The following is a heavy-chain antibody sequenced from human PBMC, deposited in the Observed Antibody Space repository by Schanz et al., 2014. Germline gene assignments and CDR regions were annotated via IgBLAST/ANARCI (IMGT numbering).Heavy chain of an antibody. CDR3: TRGGYSYALSAFDI. Sequence: QVQLVQSGAEVKKPGASVKVSCKASGYNITSNDVTWVRQATGQGLEWMGWIIPYNGNTNYAQKLQGRVTMTADTSTSTAYMELRSLRSDDTALYYCTRGGYSYALSAFDIWGQGTMVAVSS. CDR2: IIPYNGNT. CDR1: GYNITSND. V-gene: IGHV1-18*01. J-gene: IGHJ3*02. D-gene: IGHD5-18*01.